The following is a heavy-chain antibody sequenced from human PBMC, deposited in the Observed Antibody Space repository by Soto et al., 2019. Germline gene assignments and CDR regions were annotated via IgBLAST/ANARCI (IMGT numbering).Heavy chain of an antibody. CDR2: INHSGST. CDR3: ARGFPHVLLWFGESLGWFDP. V-gene: IGHV4-34*01. D-gene: IGHD3-10*01. Sequence: SETRSLTWAVYGGSFSCYYWSWIRQPPGKGLEWIGEINHSGSTNYNPSLKSRVTISVDTSKNQFSLKLSSVTAADTAVYYCARGFPHVLLWFGESLGWFDPWGQGTLVTVSS. CDR1: GGSFSCYY. J-gene: IGHJ5*02.